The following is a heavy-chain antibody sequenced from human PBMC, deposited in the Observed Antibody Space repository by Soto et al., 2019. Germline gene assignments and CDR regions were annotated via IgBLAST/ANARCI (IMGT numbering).Heavy chain of an antibody. V-gene: IGHV1-3*01. J-gene: IGHJ4*02. Sequence: ASVKVSCKASGYTFTDYGRHWVRQAPGQRLEWMGWIDAGNGNAKHSQKFQDRVTFSGDTSASTAYMELSSLRSEDSAVYYCARDSWLTTYYFDSWGQGTQVTVSS. D-gene: IGHD6-19*01. CDR2: IDAGNGNA. CDR1: GYTFTDYG. CDR3: ARDSWLTTYYFDS.